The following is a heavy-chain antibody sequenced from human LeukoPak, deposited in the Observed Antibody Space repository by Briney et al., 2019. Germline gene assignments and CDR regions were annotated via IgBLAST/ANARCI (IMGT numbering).Heavy chain of an antibody. CDR2: MNSDGSST. Sequence: PGGSLRLSCAASGFTFSSYWMHWVRQAPGKGLVWVSRMNSDGSSTRYADSVKGRFTISRDNAKNTLYLQMNSLRAEDTAVYYCASGDGYSDYWGQGTLVTVSS. V-gene: IGHV3-74*01. CDR3: ASGDGYSDY. CDR1: GFTFSSYW. J-gene: IGHJ4*02. D-gene: IGHD5-24*01.